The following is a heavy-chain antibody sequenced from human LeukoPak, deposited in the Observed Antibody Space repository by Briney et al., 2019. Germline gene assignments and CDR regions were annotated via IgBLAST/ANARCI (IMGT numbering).Heavy chain of an antibody. CDR2: ISSSSSYI. D-gene: IGHD5-18*01. V-gene: IGHV3-21*01. Sequence: GGSLRLSCAASGFTFSSHSMNWVRQAPGKGLEWVSSISSSSSYIYYADSVKGRFTISRDNAENSLYLQMNSLRAEDTAVYYCARDGQWIQLYDYWGQGTLVTVSS. J-gene: IGHJ4*02. CDR1: GFTFSSHS. CDR3: ARDGQWIQLYDY.